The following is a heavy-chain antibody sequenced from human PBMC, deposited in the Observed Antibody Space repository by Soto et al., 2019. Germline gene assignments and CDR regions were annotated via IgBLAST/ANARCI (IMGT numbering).Heavy chain of an antibody. Sequence: QLQLQESGSGLVKPSQTLSLTCAVFGGSISSGGYSWSWIRQPPGKGLEWIGYIYHSGSTYYNPSLKSRVTISVDRSKNQFSLKLSSVTAADTAVYYCARDRGYGDYPFYYGMDVWGQGTTVTVSS. CDR3: ARDRGYGDYPFYYGMDV. J-gene: IGHJ6*02. V-gene: IGHV4-30-2*01. D-gene: IGHD4-17*01. CDR1: GGSISSGGYS. CDR2: IYHSGST.